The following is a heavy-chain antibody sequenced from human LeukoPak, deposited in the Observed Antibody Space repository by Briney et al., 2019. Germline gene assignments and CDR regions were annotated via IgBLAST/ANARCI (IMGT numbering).Heavy chain of an antibody. D-gene: IGHD2-15*01. J-gene: IGHJ5*02. CDR2: MNPNSGNT. V-gene: IGHV1-8*01. Sequence: ASVKASCKASGYTFTSYDINWVRQATGQGLEWMGWMNPNSGNTGYAQKFQGRVTMTRNTSISTAYMELSSLRSEDTAVYYCARALVVAATLNWFDPWGQGTLVTVSS. CDR3: ARALVVAATLNWFDP. CDR1: GYTFTSYD.